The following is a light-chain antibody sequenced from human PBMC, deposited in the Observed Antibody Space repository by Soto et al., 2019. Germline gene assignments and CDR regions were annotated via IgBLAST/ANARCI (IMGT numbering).Light chain of an antibody. Sequence: EVVLTQSPGTLSLSPGERATLSCRASQSVSSSYLAWYQQKLGQAPRLLIYGASSRASGIPDRFSGSGSGTDFTLTISRLEPEDFAVYYCQQYGRSPLTFGPGTKVD. J-gene: IGKJ3*01. V-gene: IGKV3-20*01. CDR3: QQYGRSPLT. CDR2: GAS. CDR1: QSVSSSY.